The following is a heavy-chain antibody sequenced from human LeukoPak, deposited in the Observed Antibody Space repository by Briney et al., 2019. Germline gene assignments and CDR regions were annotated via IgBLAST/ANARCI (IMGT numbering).Heavy chain of an antibody. D-gene: IGHD6-19*01. J-gene: IGHJ4*02. V-gene: IGHV4-59*08. CDR3: VSSYSSGWYYYFDY. CDR2: IYYTGNT. Sequence: PSETLSLTCTVSGVSINYYYWSWIRQLPGKGLEWIGYIYYTGNTTYNPSLKSRVTMSVDTSKNQFSLRLSSVTAADTAVYYCVSSYSSGWYYYFDYWGQGTLVTVSS. CDR1: GVSINYYY.